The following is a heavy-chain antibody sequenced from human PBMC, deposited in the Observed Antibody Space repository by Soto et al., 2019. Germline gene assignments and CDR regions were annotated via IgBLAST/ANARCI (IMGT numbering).Heavy chain of an antibody. Sequence: QPGGSLRLSCAISGFTFNSVGMGLVRQAPGKGLEWVSGIDVFDESTYYAESVRGRFTLSRDNSKNTLYLQMNSLRAEDTALYYCAKDPRGPENWGQGILVTVSS. V-gene: IGHV3-23*01. CDR3: AKDPRGPEN. CDR1: GFTFNSVG. J-gene: IGHJ4*02. CDR2: IDVFDEST. D-gene: IGHD5-12*01.